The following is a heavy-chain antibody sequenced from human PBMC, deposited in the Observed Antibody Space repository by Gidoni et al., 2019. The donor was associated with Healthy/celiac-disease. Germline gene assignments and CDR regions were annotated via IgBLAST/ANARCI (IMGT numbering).Heavy chain of an antibody. J-gene: IGHJ6*02. CDR1: GGSFSGYY. Sequence: QVQLQQWGAGLLKPSETLSLTCAVYGGSFSGYYWSWIRQPPGKGLEWIGEINHSGSTNYNPSLKSRVTISVDTSKNQFSLKLSSVTAADTAVYYCARWYYDFWSGYHYYYYGMDVWGQGTTVTVSS. V-gene: IGHV4-34*01. CDR3: ARWYYDFWSGYHYYYYGMDV. D-gene: IGHD3-3*01. CDR2: INHSGST.